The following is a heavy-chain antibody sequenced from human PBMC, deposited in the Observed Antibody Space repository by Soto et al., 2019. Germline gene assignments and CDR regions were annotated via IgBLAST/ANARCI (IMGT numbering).Heavy chain of an antibody. Sequence: QVQLVQSGAEVKKPGASVKVSCKASGYTFTAYYMHWVRQAPGQGLEGMGWINPNSGGTYHAQNFQGRVSITRDTSTTTAYMELASLRSDDTAVYYCARGGGSGYYELDPWGHGTLVIVSS. CDR3: ARGGGSGYYELDP. D-gene: IGHD5-12*01. CDR1: GYTFTAYY. CDR2: INPNSGGT. V-gene: IGHV1-2*02. J-gene: IGHJ5*02.